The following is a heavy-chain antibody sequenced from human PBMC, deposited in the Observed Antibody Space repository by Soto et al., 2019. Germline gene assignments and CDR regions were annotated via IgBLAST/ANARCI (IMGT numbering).Heavy chain of an antibody. CDR3: ATSPRFAFDF. J-gene: IGHJ3*01. D-gene: IGHD3-16*01. V-gene: IGHV4-61*01. CDR1: GGSVSGDKNY. Sequence: QVQLQESGPGLVKPSETLSLICTVSGGSVSGDKNYWSWIRQSPGKGLEWIGYISNSGDTNYNPSLKSRLTISVDRSKNQFALKLSSVTASDTALYYWATSPRFAFDFWGQGTTVIVSS. CDR2: ISNSGDT.